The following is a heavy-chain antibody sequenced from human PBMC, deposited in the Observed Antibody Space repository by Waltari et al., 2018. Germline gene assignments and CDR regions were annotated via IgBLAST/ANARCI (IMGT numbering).Heavy chain of an antibody. CDR1: GDSMSSGAW. J-gene: IGHJ4*02. CDR2: IQRSGRT. Sequence: QMQLQESGPGLVKPSGTLSVTCPVSGDSMSSGAWWSWVRQSPEKGLEWIGQIQRSGRTHYNPSFESRVSISIDTSNNQFSLKVSSTTAADTAVYYCARDRGRGIYLDSWGRGTLVTVSA. CDR3: ARDRGRGIYLDS. D-gene: IGHD5-12*01. V-gene: IGHV4-4*02.